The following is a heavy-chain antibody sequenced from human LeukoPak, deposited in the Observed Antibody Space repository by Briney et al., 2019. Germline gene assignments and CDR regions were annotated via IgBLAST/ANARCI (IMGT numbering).Heavy chain of an antibody. CDR2: IYYSGST. CDR1: GGSISSSSYY. Sequence: PSETLSLTCTVSGGSISSSSYYCGWIRQPPGKGLEWIGSIYYSGSTYYNPSLKSRVTISVDTSKNQFSLKLSSVTAADTAVYYCARHLTKVYDSSGYEDYWGQGTLVTVSS. CDR3: ARHLTKVYDSSGYEDY. J-gene: IGHJ4*02. D-gene: IGHD3-22*01. V-gene: IGHV4-39*01.